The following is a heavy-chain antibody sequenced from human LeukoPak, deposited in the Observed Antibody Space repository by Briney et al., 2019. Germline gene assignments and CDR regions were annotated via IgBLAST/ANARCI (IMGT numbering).Heavy chain of an antibody. Sequence: SETLSLTCTVSGGSISSYYWSWIRQPPGKGLEWIGYIYHSGSAYYNPSLKSRVTISVDRSKNQFSLKLSSVTAADTAVYYCARAFIRDAFDIWGQGTMVTVSS. J-gene: IGHJ3*02. CDR3: ARAFIRDAFDI. V-gene: IGHV4-59*12. D-gene: IGHD3-16*02. CDR2: IYHSGSA. CDR1: GGSISSYY.